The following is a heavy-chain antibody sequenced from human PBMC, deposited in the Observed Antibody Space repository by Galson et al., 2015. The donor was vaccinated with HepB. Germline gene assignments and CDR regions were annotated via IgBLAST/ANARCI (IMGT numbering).Heavy chain of an antibody. J-gene: IGHJ6*02. Sequence: SLRLSCAASGFTFSSYPMHWVRQAPGKGPEWVAVISYDGSIDYYADSVKGRFTISRDNPKNTVYRQMSSLRPEETAVYYCARGSAAGTWGYGMDVWGQGTTVSVSS. D-gene: IGHD6-13*01. V-gene: IGHV3-30*04. CDR3: ARGSAAGTWGYGMDV. CDR1: GFTFSSYP. CDR2: ISYDGSID.